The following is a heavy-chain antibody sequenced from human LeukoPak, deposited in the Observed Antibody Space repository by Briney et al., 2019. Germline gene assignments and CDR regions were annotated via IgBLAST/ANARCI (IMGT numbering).Heavy chain of an antibody. CDR1: GFTFSRYN. V-gene: IGHV3-48*02. Sequence: PGGSLRLSCAASGFTFSRYNMNWVRQAPGRGLEWISYISSGSSTVYYADSVKGRFTISRDNAKNSLYLQMNSLRDEDTAVYYCARILEGDDYWGQGTLVTVSS. J-gene: IGHJ4*02. D-gene: IGHD3-16*01. CDR3: ARILEGDDY. CDR2: ISSGSSTV.